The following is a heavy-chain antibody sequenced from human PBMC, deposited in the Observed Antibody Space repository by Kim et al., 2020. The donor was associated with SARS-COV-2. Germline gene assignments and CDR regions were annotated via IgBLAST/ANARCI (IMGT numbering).Heavy chain of an antibody. CDR3: AAEDCSSTSCYPPLNW. CDR2: ISYSGST. J-gene: IGHJ5*01. V-gene: IGHV4-39*01. Sequence: SETLSLTCNVSGGSISSTTFYWGWIRQPPGKGLEWIGSISYSGSTYYNPSLKSRVTLSLDTSKSQFSLRLSSVTAADTAVYYCAAEDCSSTSCYPPLNW. D-gene: IGHD2-2*01. CDR1: GGSISSTTFY.